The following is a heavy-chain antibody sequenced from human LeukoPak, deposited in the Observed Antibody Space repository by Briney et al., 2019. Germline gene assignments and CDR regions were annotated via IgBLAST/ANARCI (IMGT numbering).Heavy chain of an antibody. V-gene: IGHV3-48*04. CDR1: GMTFSDYS. CDR3: AGVDGTFSHNSYMDV. Sequence: GGSLRLSCEGFGMTFSDYSMNWVRQAPGKGLEWISFISNGGSTIYYAGSVKGRFTISRDNARNALYLQMNSLRGDDTALYYCAGVDGTFSHNSYMDVWGKGSTVTDSS. CDR2: ISNGGSTI. D-gene: IGHD5-24*01. J-gene: IGHJ6*03.